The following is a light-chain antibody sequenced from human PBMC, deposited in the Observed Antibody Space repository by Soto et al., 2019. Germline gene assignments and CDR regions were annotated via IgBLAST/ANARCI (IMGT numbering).Light chain of an antibody. V-gene: IGLV2-14*01. CDR2: DVS. CDR1: SSDVGGYNY. CDR3: SSYTSISILPRV. J-gene: IGLJ3*02. Sequence: QSVLTQPASVSGSPGQSITISCTGTSSDVGGYNYVSWYQQHPGKAPKLMIYDVSNRPSGVSNRFSGSKSGNTASLTISGLQAEDEADYYCSSYTSISILPRVFGGGTKLTVL.